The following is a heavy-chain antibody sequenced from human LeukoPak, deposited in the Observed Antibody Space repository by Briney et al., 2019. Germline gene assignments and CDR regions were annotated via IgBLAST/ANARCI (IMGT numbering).Heavy chain of an antibody. CDR3: AKDQIVVVPAAMYPYYYGMDV. Sequence: PGRSLRLSCAASGFTFSSYGMHWVRQAPGKGLEWVAVMSYDGSNKYYADSVKGRFTISRDNSKNTLYLQMNSLRAEDTAVYYCAKDQIVVVPAAMYPYYYGMDVWGKGTTVTVSS. J-gene: IGHJ6*04. V-gene: IGHV3-30*18. D-gene: IGHD2-2*01. CDR1: GFTFSSYG. CDR2: MSYDGSNK.